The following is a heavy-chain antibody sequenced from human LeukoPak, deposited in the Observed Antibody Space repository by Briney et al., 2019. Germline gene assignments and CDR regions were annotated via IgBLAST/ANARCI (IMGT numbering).Heavy chain of an antibody. Sequence: SETLSLTCTVSGGSISSYYWSWIRQPPGKGLEWIGYIYYSGSTNYNPSLKSRVTISVDTSKNQFSLKLSSVTAADTAVYYCASGPRTGYYFYYYMDVWGKGTTVTVSS. D-gene: IGHD3/OR15-3a*01. J-gene: IGHJ6*03. CDR3: ASGPRTGYYFYYYMDV. CDR1: GGSISSYY. CDR2: IYYSGST. V-gene: IGHV4-59*01.